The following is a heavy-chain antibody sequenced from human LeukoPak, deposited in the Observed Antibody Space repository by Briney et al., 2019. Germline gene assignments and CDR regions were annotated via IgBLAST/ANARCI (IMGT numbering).Heavy chain of an antibody. CDR1: GYAFITYY. Sequence: PWASVKVSCKASGYAFITYYIYWVRQAPGQGLECVGIINPSGGGTNHAQKFQDRVTVTTDMSTTTVYMELSSLTSEDTAVYYCARGAPPTYYDSRGYLDYWGQGTQVTVSS. J-gene: IGHJ4*02. CDR3: ARGAPPTYYDSRGYLDY. V-gene: IGHV1-46*01. D-gene: IGHD3-22*01. CDR2: INPSGGGT.